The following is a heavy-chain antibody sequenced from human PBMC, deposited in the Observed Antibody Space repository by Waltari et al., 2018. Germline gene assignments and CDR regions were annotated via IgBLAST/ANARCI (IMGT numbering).Heavy chain of an antibody. J-gene: IGHJ4*02. Sequence: EVQLVESGGGLVQPGGSLRLSCAASGFTFSSYWMSWVRQAPGKGLEWVANIKQDGSEKYYVDSVKGRFTISRDNAKNSLYLQMNSLRAEDTAVYYCARGLSGYETYFDYWGQGTLVTVSS. D-gene: IGHD5-12*01. CDR1: GFTFSSYW. V-gene: IGHV3-7*01. CDR2: IKQDGSEK. CDR3: ARGLSGYETYFDY.